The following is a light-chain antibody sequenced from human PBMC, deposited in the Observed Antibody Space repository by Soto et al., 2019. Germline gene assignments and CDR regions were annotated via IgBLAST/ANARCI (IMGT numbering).Light chain of an antibody. CDR1: SSDVGAYNY. J-gene: IGLJ3*02. CDR3: TSYAGSNIWV. Sequence: QSALTQPPSASGSPGQSVTISCTGTSSDVGAYNYVSWYQQYPGKAPKLMIYEVNKRPSGVPDRFSGSKSGKTASLTVSGLQPEDEADSHCTSYAGSNIWVFGGGPKLTVL. CDR2: EVN. V-gene: IGLV2-8*01.